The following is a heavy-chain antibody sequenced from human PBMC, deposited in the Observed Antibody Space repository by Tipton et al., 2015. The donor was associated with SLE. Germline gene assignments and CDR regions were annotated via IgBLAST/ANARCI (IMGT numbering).Heavy chain of an antibody. D-gene: IGHD3-3*01. J-gene: IGHJ4*02. V-gene: IGHV4-59*01. Sequence: TLSLTCTVSGGSISSYYWSWIRQPPGRGLEWIGYISESGDTNYNPSLKSRVTMSVDTSKNQFSLKLTSLTAADTAIYFCARDGGGDMLDFWGQGALVTVSS. CDR1: GGSISSYY. CDR2: ISESGDT. CDR3: ARDGGGDMLDF.